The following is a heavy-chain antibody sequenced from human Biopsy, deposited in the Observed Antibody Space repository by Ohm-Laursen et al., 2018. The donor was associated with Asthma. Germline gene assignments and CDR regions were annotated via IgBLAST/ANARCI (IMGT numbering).Heavy chain of an antibody. J-gene: IGHJ5*02. Sequence: GTLSLTCTVYSGYLTGHYWNWIRQPPGKGLEWIGEIDQSGYTNYNPSLKSRVTISADTSKNQFHLNLGSVTAADTAVYFCARAAITGIRGWFDPWGQGTQVTVSS. CDR3: ARAAITGIRGWFDP. D-gene: IGHD1-20*01. CDR1: SGYLTGHY. V-gene: IGHV4-34*01. CDR2: IDQSGYT.